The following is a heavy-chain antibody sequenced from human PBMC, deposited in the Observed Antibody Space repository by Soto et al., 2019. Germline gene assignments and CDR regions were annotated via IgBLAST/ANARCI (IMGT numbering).Heavy chain of an antibody. CDR1: GYTFTSYG. CDR3: ARDRGSYALDY. Sequence: QVQLVQSGAEVKKPGASVKVSCKASGYTFTSYGIIWVRQAPGQGLEWMGWISAYNGNTHYAQKLQGRVTMTTDTAASTACMELRSLRCDDTAVYYCARDRGSYALDYWGQGALVTVSS. CDR2: ISAYNGNT. D-gene: IGHD1-26*01. J-gene: IGHJ4*02. V-gene: IGHV1-18*01.